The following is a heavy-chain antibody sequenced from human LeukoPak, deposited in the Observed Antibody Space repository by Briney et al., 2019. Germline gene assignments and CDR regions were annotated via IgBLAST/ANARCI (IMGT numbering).Heavy chain of an antibody. CDR2: INIDERIT. CDR3: ARDLVPAANYYYYYGMDV. CDR1: GFSFSTQR. V-gene: IGHV3-74*01. Sequence: GGSLRLSCAASGFSFSTQRMHWVRQAPGKGLVWVSYINIDERITGYADSVKGRFTISRDNAKNSLYLQMNSLRAEDTAVYYCARDLVPAANYYYYYGMDVWGQGTTVTVSS. J-gene: IGHJ6*02. D-gene: IGHD2-2*01.